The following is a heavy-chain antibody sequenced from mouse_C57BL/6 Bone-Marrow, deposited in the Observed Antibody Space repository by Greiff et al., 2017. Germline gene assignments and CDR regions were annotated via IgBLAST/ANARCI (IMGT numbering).Heavy chain of an antibody. J-gene: IGHJ4*01. CDR1: GYTFTSYW. CDR2: IYPSDSET. CDR3: ARRNYAMDY. V-gene: IGHV1-61*01. Sequence: QVQLQQPGAELVRPGSSVKLSCKASGYTFTSYWMDWVKQRPGQGLEWIGNIYPSDSETHYNQKFKDKATLTVDKSSSTAYMQLSSLTSEDSAVYYCARRNYAMDYWGQGTSATVTS.